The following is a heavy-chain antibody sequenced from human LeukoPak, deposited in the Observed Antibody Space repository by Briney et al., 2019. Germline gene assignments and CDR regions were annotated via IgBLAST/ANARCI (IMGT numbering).Heavy chain of an antibody. CDR3: ARATYYYDSSGYSYYYGMDV. J-gene: IGHJ6*02. V-gene: IGHV3-48*03. CDR2: ISSSGSTI. D-gene: IGHD3-22*01. CDR1: GFTFSSYE. Sequence: GGSLRLSCAASGFTFSSYEMNWVRQAPGKGLEWVSYISSSGSTIYYADSVKGRFTISRDNAKNLLYLQMNSLRAEDTAVYYCARATYYYDSSGYSYYYGMDVWGQGTTVTVSS.